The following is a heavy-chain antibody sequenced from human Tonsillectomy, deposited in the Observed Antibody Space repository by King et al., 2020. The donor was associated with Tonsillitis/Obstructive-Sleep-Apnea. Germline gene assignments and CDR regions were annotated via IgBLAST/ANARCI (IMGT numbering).Heavy chain of an antibody. CDR3: AKEKGSSDYYYMDV. CDR2: ISWNSGSI. J-gene: IGHJ6*03. Sequence: VQLVESGGGLVQPGRSLRLSCAASGFTFDDYAMHWVRQAPGKGLQWVSGISWNSGSIGYADSVKGRCTISRDNAKNSLYLQMNSLRAEDTALYYCAKEKGSSDYYYMDVWGKGTTVTVSS. CDR1: GFTFDDYA. V-gene: IGHV3-9*01.